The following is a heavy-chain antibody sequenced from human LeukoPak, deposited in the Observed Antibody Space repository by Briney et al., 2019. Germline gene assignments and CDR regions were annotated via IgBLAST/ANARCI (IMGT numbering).Heavy chain of an antibody. CDR1: GYTFIDYH. J-gene: IGHJ4*02. V-gene: IGHV1-2*02. CDR3: ARDTGPAFGGAVDL. CDR2: INPRKGDT. Sequence: ASVKVSCMASGYTFIDYHMHWVRQAPGQGLEWLGWINPRKGDTDYLEKFEGRVTMTRDTSISTNYMELRSLTSDEKAVYYCARDTGPAFGGAVDLWGLGTLVTVSS. D-gene: IGHD3-3*01.